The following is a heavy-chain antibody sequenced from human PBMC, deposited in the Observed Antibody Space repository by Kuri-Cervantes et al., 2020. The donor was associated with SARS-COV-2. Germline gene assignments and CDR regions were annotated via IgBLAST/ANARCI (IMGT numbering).Heavy chain of an antibody. CDR2: IYYSGST. Sequence: SETLSLTCTVSGGPISSGGYYWSWIRQHPGKGLEWIGYIYYSGSTYYNPSLKSRVTISVDTSKNQFSLKLSSVTAADPAVYYCAREVERIVVVPAAIPSCVTSNWFDPWGQGTLVTVSS. CDR3: AREVERIVVVPAAIPSCVTSNWFDP. V-gene: IGHV4-31*03. D-gene: IGHD2-2*02. J-gene: IGHJ5*02. CDR1: GGPISSGGYY.